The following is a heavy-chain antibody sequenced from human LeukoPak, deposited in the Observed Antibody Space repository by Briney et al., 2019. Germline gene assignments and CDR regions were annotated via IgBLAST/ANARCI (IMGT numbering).Heavy chain of an antibody. CDR2: INSNRGVT. Sequence: ASVTVSFMASVYTFTNYYIHWVRPAPGQRLELMGWINSNRGVTNYAQKFQGRVTMTRDTSISTAYMELRSVRSDDTAVYYCARDHGDDAFDIWGPGTMVTVSS. CDR1: VYTFTNYY. J-gene: IGHJ3*02. D-gene: IGHD3-3*01. CDR3: ARDHGDDAFDI. V-gene: IGHV1-2*02.